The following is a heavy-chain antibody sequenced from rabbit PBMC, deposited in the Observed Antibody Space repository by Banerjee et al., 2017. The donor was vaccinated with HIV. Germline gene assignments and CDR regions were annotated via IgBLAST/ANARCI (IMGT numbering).Heavy chain of an antibody. D-gene: IGHD4-1*01. CDR1: GFSFSSAYD. CDR3: ARDLAGVIGWNFNL. V-gene: IGHV1S45*01. J-gene: IGHJ4*01. Sequence: QEQLVESGGGLVQPEGSLTLTCTASGFSFSSAYDMCWVRQAPGKGLEWIGHIYTGSSGDTYYASWAKGRFTISRTSSTTVSLQMTSLTAADTATYFCARDLAGVIGWNFNLWGQGTLVTVS. CDR2: IYTGSSGDT.